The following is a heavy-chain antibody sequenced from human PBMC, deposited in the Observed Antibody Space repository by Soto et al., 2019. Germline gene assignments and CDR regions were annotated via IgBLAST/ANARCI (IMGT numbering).Heavy chain of an antibody. J-gene: IGHJ4*02. D-gene: IGHD2-8*01. V-gene: IGHV4-31*03. Sequence: QVQLQESGPGLVKPSQTLSLTCTVSGDSISSEGYYWTWIRQHPGKGLEWIGYIYSSGNTYSNPSLRSRVSISMDTSRNEFSLKLTAVTAADTAIYFCARVGVAGLVRDSWGRGMLVTVSS. CDR2: IYSSGNT. CDR1: GDSISSEGYY. CDR3: ARVGVAGLVRDS.